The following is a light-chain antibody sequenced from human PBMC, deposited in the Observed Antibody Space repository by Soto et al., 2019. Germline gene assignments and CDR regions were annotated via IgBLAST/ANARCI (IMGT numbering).Light chain of an antibody. Sequence: QSVLTQPASVSGSPGQSITISCTGTSSDVGSYNLVSWYQQHPGKAPKLMIYEGSKRPSGVSNRFSGSKSGNTASLTISGLQAEDEADYYCCSYAGSPTFYVFGSGTKLTFL. J-gene: IGLJ1*01. CDR2: EGS. CDR3: CSYAGSPTFYV. CDR1: SSDVGSYNL. V-gene: IGLV2-23*01.